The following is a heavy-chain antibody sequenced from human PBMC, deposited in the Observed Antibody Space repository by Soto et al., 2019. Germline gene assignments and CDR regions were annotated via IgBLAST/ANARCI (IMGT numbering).Heavy chain of an antibody. CDR3: ARPGFSNYGPGVDV. CDR2: IDSDGSTT. CDR1: GFTFSVYW. V-gene: IGHV3-74*01. Sequence: EVQLVESGGGLVQPGGSLRLSCAASGFTFSVYWMHWVRQAPGKGLVWVSCIDSDGSTTSYADSVKGRFTISRDNAKSTLYLQMNSLRAEDTAVYYCARPGFSNYGPGVDVWGQGTTVTVSS. D-gene: IGHD4-4*01. J-gene: IGHJ6*02.